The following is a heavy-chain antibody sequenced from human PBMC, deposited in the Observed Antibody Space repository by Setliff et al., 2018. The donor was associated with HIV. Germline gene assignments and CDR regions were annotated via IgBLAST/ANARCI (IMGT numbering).Heavy chain of an antibody. CDR2: IYTGGST. D-gene: IGHD4-17*01. CDR3: ARDPRLRHEDDTFDI. CDR1: GFTFSSYA. V-gene: IGHV3-66*02. Sequence: PGGSLRLSCTASGFTFSSYAMSWVRQAPGKGLEWVSIIYTGGSTYYADSVKGRFTISRDNFKNTLYLQMNSLTAEDTAVYYCARDPRLRHEDDTFDIWGQGTMVTVSS. J-gene: IGHJ3*02.